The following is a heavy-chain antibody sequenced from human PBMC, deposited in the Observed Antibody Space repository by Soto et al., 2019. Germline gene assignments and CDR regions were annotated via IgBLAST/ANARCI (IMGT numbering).Heavy chain of an antibody. D-gene: IGHD3-3*01. V-gene: IGHV3-23*01. J-gene: IGHJ6*02. Sequence: GGSLRLSCAASGFTFSSYAMSWVRQAPGKGLEWVSAISGSGGSTYYADSVKGRFTISRDNSKNTLYLQMNSLRAEDTAVYYCAKVLGYDFWSGYPYGMDVWGQGTTVTVSS. CDR3: AKVLGYDFWSGYPYGMDV. CDR2: ISGSGGST. CDR1: GFTFSSYA.